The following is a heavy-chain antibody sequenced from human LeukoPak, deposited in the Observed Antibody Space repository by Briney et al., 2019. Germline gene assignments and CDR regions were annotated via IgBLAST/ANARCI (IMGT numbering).Heavy chain of an antibody. CDR3: ARESGGTYYYDSSGHNWFDP. CDR1: GGSISSYY. Sequence: AETLSLTCTVSGGSISSYYWSWIRQPAGKGLEWIGRIYTSGSTNYNPSLKSRVTMSVDTSKNQFSLKLSSVTAADTAAYYCARESGGTYYYDSSGHNWFDPWGQGTLVTVSS. V-gene: IGHV4-4*07. D-gene: IGHD3-22*01. CDR2: IYTSGST. J-gene: IGHJ5*02.